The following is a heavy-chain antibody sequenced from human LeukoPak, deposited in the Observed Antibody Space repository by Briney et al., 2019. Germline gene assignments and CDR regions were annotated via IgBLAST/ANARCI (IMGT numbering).Heavy chain of an antibody. Sequence: GGSLRLSCAASGFTFSSYAMSWVRQAPGKGLEWVSAIRSSGRSTYYAYSAKGRFTISRSNAKNTLNLQMKSLRAKATAIDCCEEFPRELLGYFDYWGEGNLVTVSS. J-gene: IGHJ4*02. V-gene: IGHV3-23*01. D-gene: IGHD3-10*01. CDR3: EEFPRELLGYFDY. CDR2: IRSSGRST. CDR1: GFTFSSYA.